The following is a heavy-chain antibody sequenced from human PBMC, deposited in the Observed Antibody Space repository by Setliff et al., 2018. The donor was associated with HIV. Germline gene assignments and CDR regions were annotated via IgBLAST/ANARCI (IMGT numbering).Heavy chain of an antibody. Sequence: GGSLRLSCAASGFTFDDYAMHWVRQAPGKGPEWVSFISWDGGSSDYADSVKGRFTISRDNSKSSLFLQMDSLRAEDTAFYYCAALGYSSTWNYWGQGTLVTVSS. J-gene: IGHJ4*02. V-gene: IGHV3-43D*03. D-gene: IGHD6-13*01. CDR2: ISWDGGSS. CDR1: GFTFDDYA. CDR3: AALGYSSTWNY.